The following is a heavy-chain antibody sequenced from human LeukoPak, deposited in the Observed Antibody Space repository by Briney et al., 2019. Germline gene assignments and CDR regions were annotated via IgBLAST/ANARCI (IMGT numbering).Heavy chain of an antibody. CDR2: IKHDGSEE. V-gene: IGHV3-7*01. J-gene: IGHJ2*01. D-gene: IGHD2-15*01. Sequence: GGSLRLSCAASGITFSSLWMSWFRQAPGEGLEWVADIKHDGSEEHYVASVKGRFTISRDNAQLYLQMNSLRAEDAAVYYCAGSQGWHFDPWGLGTLITVSS. CDR1: GITFSSLW. CDR3: AGSQGWHFDP.